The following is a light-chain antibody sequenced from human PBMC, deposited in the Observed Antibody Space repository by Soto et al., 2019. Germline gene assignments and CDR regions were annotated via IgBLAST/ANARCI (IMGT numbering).Light chain of an antibody. Sequence: QSALTQPASVSGAPGQSITISFTGTSSDVGDYKYVSWYQQHPDKAPKLIIFVNSNRPSGISNRFSASKSGNTASLTISGLQAEDEADYYCSSYTSSDTPYVFGTGTKVTVL. CDR2: VNS. J-gene: IGLJ1*01. CDR1: SSDVGDYKY. CDR3: SSYTSSDTPYV. V-gene: IGLV2-14*01.